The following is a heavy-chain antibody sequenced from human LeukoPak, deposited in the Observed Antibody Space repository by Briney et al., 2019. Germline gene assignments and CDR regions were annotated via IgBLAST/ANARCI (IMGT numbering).Heavy chain of an antibody. Sequence: PGGSLRLSCAASGFTFSSYWINWVRRAPGKGPEWVANIKPDGSEKKYVESVKGRFTISRDNAKNSLYLQMNSLRDDDTAVYYCARGASVNVFDIWGRGTMVTVSS. CDR3: ARGASVNVFDI. J-gene: IGHJ3*02. CDR2: IKPDGSEK. CDR1: GFTFSSYW. D-gene: IGHD4-17*01. V-gene: IGHV3-7*01.